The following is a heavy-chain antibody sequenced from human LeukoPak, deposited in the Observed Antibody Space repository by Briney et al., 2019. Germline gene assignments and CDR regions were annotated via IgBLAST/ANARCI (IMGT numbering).Heavy chain of an antibody. Sequence: GGSLRLSCAASGFTFTSYAMHWVRQAPGKGLEWVSAISGSGGSTYYADSVKGRFTISRDNSKNTLYLQMNSLRAEDTAVYYCAKDLGVVGIWFGELPYFDYWGQGTLVTVSS. J-gene: IGHJ4*02. D-gene: IGHD3-10*01. CDR1: GFTFTSYA. CDR3: AKDLGVVGIWFGELPYFDY. CDR2: ISGSGGST. V-gene: IGHV3-23*01.